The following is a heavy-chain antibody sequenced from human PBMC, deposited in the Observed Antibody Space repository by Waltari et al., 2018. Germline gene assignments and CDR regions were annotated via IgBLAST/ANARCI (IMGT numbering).Heavy chain of an antibody. CDR2: INTATGTT. D-gene: IGHD6-19*01. CDR1: GFTLSNYW. V-gene: IGHV3-74*01. CDR3: VRSSNGWRGMDI. Sequence: EVVLVQSGGGLVQPGGSLRLSCAASGFTLSNYWMYWVRQTPGKGLIMVSRINTATGTTNYEGSVTGRFTISADNAKNTLFLQIDSLRDEDTAIYYCVRSSNGWRGMDIWGQGATVTVSS. J-gene: IGHJ6*02.